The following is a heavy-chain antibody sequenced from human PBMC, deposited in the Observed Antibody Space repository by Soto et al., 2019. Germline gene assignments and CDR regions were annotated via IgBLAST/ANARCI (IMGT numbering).Heavy chain of an antibody. J-gene: IGHJ6*02. Sequence: GGSLRLSCAASGFTFSTYSMNWVRQAPGKGLEWVSSISSSSGYIYYADSVKGRFTISRDDAKNSLSLQMNSLRAEDTAVYYCARVRSYSYGQGYGMDVWGQGATVTVSS. CDR2: ISSSSGYI. CDR3: ARVRSYSYGQGYGMDV. CDR1: GFTFSTYS. V-gene: IGHV3-21*01. D-gene: IGHD5-18*01.